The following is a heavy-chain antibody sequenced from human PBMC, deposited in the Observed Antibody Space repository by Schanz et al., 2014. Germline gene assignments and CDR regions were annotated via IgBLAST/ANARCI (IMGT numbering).Heavy chain of an antibody. CDR3: VSQTGSPNY. CDR2: IGNGGVTI. Sequence: EVQLAESGGGLVQPGGSLRLSCAASGFTFSGFWMTWVRQAPGKGLEWVSYIGNGGVTIYYADSVKGRFTISRDNAKRSLFLQMNSLRVEDTAVYFCVSQTGSPNYWGQGTLXTVSS. J-gene: IGHJ4*02. D-gene: IGHD6-13*01. V-gene: IGHV3-48*04. CDR1: GFTFSGFW.